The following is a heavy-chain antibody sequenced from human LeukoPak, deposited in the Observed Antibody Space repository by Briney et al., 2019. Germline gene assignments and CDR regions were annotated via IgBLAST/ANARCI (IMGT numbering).Heavy chain of an antibody. CDR3: AREADYDFWSGYPDY. V-gene: IGHV1-2*06. CDR2: INPNSGGT. J-gene: IGHJ4*02. CDR1: GYTFTGYY. Sequence: GASVKVSCKASGYTFTGYYMHWVRQAPGQGLEWMGRINPNSGGTNYAQKFQGRVTMTRDTSISAAYMELSRLRSDDTAVYCCAREADYDFWSGYPDYWGQGTLVTVSS. D-gene: IGHD3-3*01.